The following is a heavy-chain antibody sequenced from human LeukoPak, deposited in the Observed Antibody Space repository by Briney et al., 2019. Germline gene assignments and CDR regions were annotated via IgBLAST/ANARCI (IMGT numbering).Heavy chain of an antibody. D-gene: IGHD3-10*01. J-gene: IGHJ4*02. Sequence: SETLSLTCTVSGGSISSSSYYWGWIRQPPGKGLEWIGSIYYSGSTYYNPSLKSRVTISVDTSKNQFSLKVRSVTAADTAVYYCARDWGMVRGVPPFDYWGQGTMVTVSS. CDR2: IYYSGST. V-gene: IGHV4-39*07. CDR1: GGSISSSSYY. CDR3: ARDWGMVRGVPPFDY.